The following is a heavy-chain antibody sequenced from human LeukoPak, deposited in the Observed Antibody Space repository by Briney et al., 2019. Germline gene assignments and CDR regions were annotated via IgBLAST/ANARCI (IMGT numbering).Heavy chain of an antibody. CDR1: GFTFSSYW. J-gene: IGHJ6*02. CDR3: ARSGYSGYRGGYYYYYGMDV. D-gene: IGHD5-12*01. V-gene: IGHV3-7*01. Sequence: GGSLRLSCAASGFTFSSYWMSWARQAPGKGLEWVANIKQDGSEKYYVDSVKGLFTISRDNAKNSLYLQMNSLRAEDTAVYYCARSGYSGYRGGYYYYYGMDVWGQGTTVTVSS. CDR2: IKQDGSEK.